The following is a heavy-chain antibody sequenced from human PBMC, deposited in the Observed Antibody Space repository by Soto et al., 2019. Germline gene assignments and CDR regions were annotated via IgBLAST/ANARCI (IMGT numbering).Heavy chain of an antibody. CDR3: ASTLYGSFIYYYGMDV. J-gene: IGHJ6*02. V-gene: IGHV1-2*02. Sequence: QVQLVQSGAEVKKPGASVKVSCKASGYTFTGYYMHWVRQAPGQGLEWMGWINPNSGGTNYAQKFQGRVTMTRDTSISRAYMELRRLRSDDTAVYYCASTLYGSFIYYYGMDVWGQGTTVTVSS. CDR1: GYTFTGYY. CDR2: INPNSGGT. D-gene: IGHD3-10*01.